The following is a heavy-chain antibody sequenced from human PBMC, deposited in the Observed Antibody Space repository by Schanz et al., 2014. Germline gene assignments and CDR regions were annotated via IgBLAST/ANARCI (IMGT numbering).Heavy chain of an antibody. CDR3: ARIGGSVFDY. V-gene: IGHV3-23*04. D-gene: IGHD3-10*01. CDR1: GFTFSSYS. J-gene: IGHJ4*02. CDR2: FDAHDGRA. Sequence: EVQLVESGGGLVQPGGSLRLSCTASGFTFSSYSMNWVRQAPGKGLEWVSGFDAHDGRAYYADSAKGRFTISRDNSKSTLYVEMNSLRVEDTAVYYCARIGGSVFDYWAQGTLVTVSA.